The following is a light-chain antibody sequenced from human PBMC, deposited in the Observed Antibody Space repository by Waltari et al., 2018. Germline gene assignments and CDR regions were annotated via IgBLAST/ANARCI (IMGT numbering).Light chain of an antibody. CDR1: RPNIGNNS. CDR3: AAWDDSLSGRV. J-gene: IGLJ3*02. V-gene: IGLV1-47*01. CDR2: RNN. Sequence: QSVLTQPPSASGTPGQRVTISCSGSRPNIGNNSVYWYQQLPGTAPKLLIYRNNQRPSGVPDRFSGSKSGTSAFLAISGLRSEDEADYYCAAWDDSLSGRVFGGGTKVTVL.